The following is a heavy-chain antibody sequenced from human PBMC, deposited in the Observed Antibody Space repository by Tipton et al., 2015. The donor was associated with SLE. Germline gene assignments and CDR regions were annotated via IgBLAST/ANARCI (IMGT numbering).Heavy chain of an antibody. D-gene: IGHD2-15*01. CDR1: GDYISNYY. J-gene: IGHJ3*02. Sequence: LRLSCTVSGDYISNYYWSWLRLPPGKGLEWIGYIYYSGSTNYNPSLKSRLTMSVDTFKMQFSLKLSSVTAADTAVYYCARVPVPGYCRDSTCFGYFAFDIWGQGTMVTVSS. CDR2: IYYSGST. V-gene: IGHV4-59*01. CDR3: ARVPVPGYCRDSTCFGYFAFDI.